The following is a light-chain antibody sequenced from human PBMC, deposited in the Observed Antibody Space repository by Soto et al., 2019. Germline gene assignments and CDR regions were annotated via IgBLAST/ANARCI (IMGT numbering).Light chain of an antibody. V-gene: IGKV3-15*01. CDR2: DAS. Sequence: EIVMTQSPGTLSVSPGARVPPFRRASQSVRSSLAWYQQKPGQAPRLFIYDASTRATGIPARFSGSESGTEFTLIISSLQPEDFATYYCQQSYSTPRTFGQGTKV. J-gene: IGKJ1*01. CDR3: QQSYSTPRT. CDR1: QSVRSS.